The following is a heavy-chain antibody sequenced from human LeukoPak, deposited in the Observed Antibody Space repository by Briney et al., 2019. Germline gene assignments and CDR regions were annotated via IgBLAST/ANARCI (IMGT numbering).Heavy chain of an antibody. CDR3: ARDPPHGMDV. CDR1: GFTFSNYN. V-gene: IGHV3-48*01. Sequence: PGGSLRLSCAASGFTFSNYNFNWVRQAPGKGLEWVSYISSTSSTIYYADSTKGRFTISRDNAKNSLYLQMNSLRAEDTAVYYCARDPPHGMDVWGQGTTVTVSS. CDR2: ISSTSSTI. J-gene: IGHJ6*02.